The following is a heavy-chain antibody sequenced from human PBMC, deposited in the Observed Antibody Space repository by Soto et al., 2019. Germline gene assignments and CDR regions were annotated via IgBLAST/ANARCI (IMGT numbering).Heavy chain of an antibody. CDR1: GFSFRNYA. CDR2: LTGSSSNT. CDR3: ANGRATYGLLTHDY. D-gene: IGHD3-9*01. V-gene: IGHV3-23*01. Sequence: GGSLRLSCAASGFSFRNYAMSWVRQAPGKGLEWISTLTGSSSNTYYADSVKGRFAISRDNSRNTLYLQMHSLTAEDTAVYYCANGRATYGLLTHDYWGQGTLVT. J-gene: IGHJ4*02.